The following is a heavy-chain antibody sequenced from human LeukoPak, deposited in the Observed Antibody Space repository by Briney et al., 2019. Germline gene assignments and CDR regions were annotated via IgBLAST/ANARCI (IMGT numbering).Heavy chain of an antibody. CDR3: ARDQAGGIDY. CDR2: IYYSGST. CDR1: GGSISSYY. J-gene: IGHJ4*02. V-gene: IGHV4-59*01. Sequence: PSETLSLTCTVSGGSISSYYWSWIRQPPGKGLGWIGYIYYSGSTNYNPSLKSRVTISVDTSKNQFSLKLSSVTAADTAVYYCARDQAGGIDYWGQGTLVTVSS. D-gene: IGHD2-15*01.